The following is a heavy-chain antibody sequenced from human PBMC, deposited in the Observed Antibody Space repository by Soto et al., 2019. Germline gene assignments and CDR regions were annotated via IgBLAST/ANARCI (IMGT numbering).Heavy chain of an antibody. J-gene: IGHJ6*02. V-gene: IGHV3-21*01. CDR2: ISSSSSYI. CDR1: GFTFSSYS. CDR3: ARDQQNPASLCGMDV. Sequence: LRLSCAASGFTFSSYSMNWVRQAPGKGLEWVSSISSSSSYIYYADSVKGRFTISRDNAKNSLYLQMNRLRAEDTAVYYCARDQQNPASLCGMDVWGQGTTVTVSS.